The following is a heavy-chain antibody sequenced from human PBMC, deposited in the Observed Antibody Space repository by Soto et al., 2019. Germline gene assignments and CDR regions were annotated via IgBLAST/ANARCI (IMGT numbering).Heavy chain of an antibody. D-gene: IGHD3-22*01. J-gene: IGHJ4*02. CDR3: AKVLYEGVRPLIFDS. Sequence: PGGSLRLSCAASGFTFSTYAMSWVRQAPGKGLEWVSGISGSGGSTYYADSVKGRFTISRDNSKNTLYLQMNRLRDEDTAVYSCAKVLYEGVRPLIFDSSGEGTLVPGS. CDR2: ISGSGGST. V-gene: IGHV3-23*01. CDR1: GFTFSTYA.